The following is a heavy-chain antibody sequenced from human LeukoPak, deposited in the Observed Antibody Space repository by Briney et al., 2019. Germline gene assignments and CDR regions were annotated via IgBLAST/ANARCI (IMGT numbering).Heavy chain of an antibody. V-gene: IGHV3-11*04. Sequence: GGSLRLSCAASGFTFSDYYMSWIRQAPGMGLEWVSYISSSGSTIYYADSVKGRFTISRDNAKNSLYLQMNSLRAEDTAVYYCARDKPQRSSDAFDIWGQGTMVTVSS. D-gene: IGHD2-2*01. CDR2: ISSSGSTI. CDR3: ARDKPQRSSDAFDI. CDR1: GFTFSDYY. J-gene: IGHJ3*02.